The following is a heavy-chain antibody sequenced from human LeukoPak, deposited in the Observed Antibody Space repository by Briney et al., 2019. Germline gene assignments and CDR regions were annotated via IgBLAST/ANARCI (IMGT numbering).Heavy chain of an antibody. J-gene: IGHJ4*02. V-gene: IGHV3-30-3*01. Sequence: PGGSLRLSCAASGFTFSSYAMHWVRQAPGKGLECVAVISYDGSNKYYADSVKGRFTISRDNSKNTLYLQMNSLRAEDTAVYYCARDIHYDILTGYYPFDYWGQGTLVTVSS. CDR3: ARDIHYDILTGYYPFDY. D-gene: IGHD3-9*01. CDR2: ISYDGSNK. CDR1: GFTFSSYA.